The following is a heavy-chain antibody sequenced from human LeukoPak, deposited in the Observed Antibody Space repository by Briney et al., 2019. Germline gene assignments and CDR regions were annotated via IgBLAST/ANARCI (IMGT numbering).Heavy chain of an antibody. V-gene: IGHV1-2*06. CDR2: INPNTGDT. J-gene: IGHJ6*02. D-gene: IGHD2-2*01. CDR1: GYTFSGYY. CDR3: ARDDCSSTSCYAGYYYYGIDV. Sequence: ASVKVSCKASGYTFSGYYMHWVRQAPGQGLEWMGRINPNTGDTNYALKFQGRVTMTRDTSISTGYMELSRLRSDDTAVYYCARDDCSSTSCYAGYYYYGIDVWGQGTTVTVSS.